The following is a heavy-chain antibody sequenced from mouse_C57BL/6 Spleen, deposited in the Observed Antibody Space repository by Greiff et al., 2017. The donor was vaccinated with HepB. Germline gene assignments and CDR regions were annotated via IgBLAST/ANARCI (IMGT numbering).Heavy chain of an antibody. J-gene: IGHJ4*01. CDR2: IWSDGST. CDR1: GFSLTSYG. D-gene: IGHD2-4*01. CDR3: ARHGDYDSYAMDY. V-gene: IGHV2-6-1*01. Sequence: VKLVESGPGLVAPSQSLSITCTVSGFSLTSYGVHWVRQPPGKGLEWLVVIWSDGSTTYNSALKSRLSISKDNSKSQVFLKMNSLQTDDTAMYYCARHGDYDSYAMDYWGQGTSVTVSS.